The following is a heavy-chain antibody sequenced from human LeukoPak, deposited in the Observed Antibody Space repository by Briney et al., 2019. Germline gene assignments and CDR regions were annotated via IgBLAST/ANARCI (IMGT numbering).Heavy chain of an antibody. CDR3: VRDARGDGDYGWFDP. J-gene: IGHJ5*02. CDR1: GGSISSGGHY. D-gene: IGHD4-17*01. Sequence: PSETLSLTCSVSGGSISSGGHYWNWIRQHPGEGLEWIGYISYSGSTYYNASLKSRVTISVDTSKNQFSLRLRSVTAADTAVYYCVRDARGDGDYGWFDPWGQGALVTISS. CDR2: ISYSGST. V-gene: IGHV4-31*03.